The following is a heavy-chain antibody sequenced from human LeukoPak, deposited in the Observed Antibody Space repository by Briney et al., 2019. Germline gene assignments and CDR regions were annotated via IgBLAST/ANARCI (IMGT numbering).Heavy chain of an antibody. CDR3: AREFYCSSTSCYGYDAFDI. CDR2: IYYSGST. J-gene: IGHJ3*02. V-gene: IGHV4-30-4*08. D-gene: IGHD2-2*01. CDR1: GGSISSYY. Sequence: SETLSLTCTVSGGSISSYYWSWIRQPPGKGLEWIGYIYYSGSTYYNPSLKSRVTISVDTSKNQFSLKLSSVTAADTAMYYCAREFYCSSTSCYGYDAFDIWGQGTMVTVSS.